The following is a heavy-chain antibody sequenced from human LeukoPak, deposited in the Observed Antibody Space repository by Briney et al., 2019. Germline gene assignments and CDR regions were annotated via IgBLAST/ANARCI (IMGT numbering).Heavy chain of an antibody. CDR3: AKEITYCSRTSCYVYWYFDL. CDR1: GFTFSSYA. CDR2: ISYDGSNK. D-gene: IGHD2-2*01. J-gene: IGHJ2*01. V-gene: IGHV3-30-3*01. Sequence: GGSLRLSCAASGFTFSSYAMHWVRQAPGKGLEWVAVISYDGSNKYYADSVKGRFTISRDNSKNTLYLQMNSLRAEDTAVYYCAKEITYCSRTSCYVYWYFDLWGRGTLVTVSS.